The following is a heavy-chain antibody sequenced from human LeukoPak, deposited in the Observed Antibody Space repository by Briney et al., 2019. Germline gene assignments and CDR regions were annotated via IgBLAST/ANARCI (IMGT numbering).Heavy chain of an antibody. CDR2: TYPGDSDT. CDR3: ARSSSSGYYSPDDY. Sequence: PGESLQISCKGSGYSFTSYWIGWVRQMPGKGLEWVGITYPGDSDTRYSPSFQGQVTISADKSISTAYLQWSSLKASDTAMYYCARSSSSGYYSPDDYWGQGTLVTVSS. CDR1: GYSFTSYW. D-gene: IGHD3-22*01. V-gene: IGHV5-51*01. J-gene: IGHJ4*02.